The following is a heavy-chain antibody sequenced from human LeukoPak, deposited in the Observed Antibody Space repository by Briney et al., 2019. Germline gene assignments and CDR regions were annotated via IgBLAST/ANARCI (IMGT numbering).Heavy chain of an antibody. J-gene: IGHJ4*02. CDR2: ISGSGGST. Sequence: GGSLRLSCAASGFTFSSYAMSWVRQAPGKGLEWVSAISGSGGSTYYADSVKGRFTISRDNPKNTLYLQMNSLRAEDTAVYYCAKGPGDSGYSWGIDYWGQGTLVTVSS. V-gene: IGHV3-23*01. D-gene: IGHD5-12*01. CDR3: AKGPGDSGYSWGIDY. CDR1: GFTFSSYA.